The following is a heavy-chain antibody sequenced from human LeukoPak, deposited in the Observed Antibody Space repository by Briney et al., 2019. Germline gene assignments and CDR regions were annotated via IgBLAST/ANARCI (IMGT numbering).Heavy chain of an antibody. J-gene: IGHJ3*02. CDR2: IYHSGST. CDR1: GGSISSSNW. CDR3: ARTPVTSDPHDAFDI. V-gene: IGHV4-4*02. D-gene: IGHD4-17*01. Sequence: SETLSLTCAVSGGSISSSNWWSWVRQPPGKGLEWIGEIYHSGSTNYNPSLKSRVTISVDKSKNQFSLKLSSVTAADTAVYYCARTPVTSDPHDAFDIWGQGTMVTVSS.